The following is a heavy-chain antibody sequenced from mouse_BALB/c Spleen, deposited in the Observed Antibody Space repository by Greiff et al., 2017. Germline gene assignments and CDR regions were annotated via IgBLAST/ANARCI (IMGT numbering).Heavy chain of an antibody. J-gene: IGHJ4*01. D-gene: IGHD2-10*02. CDR1: GYTFTSYV. CDR2: INPYNDGT. V-gene: IGHV1-14*01. Sequence: EVQLQQSGPELVKPGASVKMSCKASGYTFTSYVMYWVKQKPGQGLEWIGYINPYNDGTKYNEKFKGKATLTSDKSSSTAYMELSSLTSEDSAVYYCARGYGNSPMDYWGQGTSVTVSS. CDR3: ARGYGNSPMDY.